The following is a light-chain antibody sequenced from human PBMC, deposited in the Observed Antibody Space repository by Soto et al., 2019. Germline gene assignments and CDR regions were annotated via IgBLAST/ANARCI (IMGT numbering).Light chain of an antibody. CDR1: TGAVTSGHY. CDR3: LLSYSGARV. V-gene: IGLV7-46*01. CDR2: NTS. J-gene: IGLJ3*02. Sequence: QAVVTLEPSLTVSPGGTVTLPCGSSTGAVTSGHYPYWFQQKPGQAPRTLIYNTSDKHYWAPARFSGSLLGGKAALTLSGAQPEDEAEYYCLLSYSGARVFGGGTKVTVL.